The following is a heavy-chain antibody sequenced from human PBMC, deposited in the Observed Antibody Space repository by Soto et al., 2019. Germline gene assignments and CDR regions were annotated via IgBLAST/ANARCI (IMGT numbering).Heavy chain of an antibody. CDR3: AGGCSSTSCPTRTYYYYGMDV. CDR1: GGTFSSYT. Sequence: QVQLVQSGAEVKKPGSSVKVSCKASGGTFSSYTISWVRQAPGQGLEWMGRIIPILGIANYAQKFQGRVTITADKSTTTGYMELSSLRSEDTAVYYCAGGCSSTSCPTRTYYYYGMDVWGQGTTVTVSS. J-gene: IGHJ6*02. D-gene: IGHD2-2*01. V-gene: IGHV1-69*02. CDR2: IIPILGIA.